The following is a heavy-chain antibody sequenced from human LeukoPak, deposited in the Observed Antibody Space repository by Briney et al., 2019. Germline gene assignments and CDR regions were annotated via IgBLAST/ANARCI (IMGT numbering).Heavy chain of an antibody. CDR3: ARATIVVVPAAILDAFDI. D-gene: IGHD2-2*02. CDR2: ISAYNGNT. CDR1: GYTFTSYG. Sequence: ASVKVSCKASGYTFTSYGISWVRQAPGQGLEWMGWISAYNGNTNYAQKLQGRVTMTTDTSTSTAYMELSRLRSDDTAVYYCARATIVVVPAAILDAFDIWGQGTMVTVSS. V-gene: IGHV1-18*01. J-gene: IGHJ3*02.